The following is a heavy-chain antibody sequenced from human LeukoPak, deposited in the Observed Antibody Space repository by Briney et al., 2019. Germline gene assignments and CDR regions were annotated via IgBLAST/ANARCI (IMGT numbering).Heavy chain of an antibody. CDR2: IYYSGST. CDR3: ARHRGGNHEWELFDY. Sequence: SETLSLTCTVSGGSISSSSYYWGWIRQPPGKGLEWIGSIYYSGSTYYNPSLKSRVTISVETSKNQFSLKLSSVTAADTAVYYCARHRGGNHEWELFDYWGQGTLVTVSS. V-gene: IGHV4-39*01. CDR1: GGSISSSSYY. J-gene: IGHJ4*02. D-gene: IGHD1-26*01.